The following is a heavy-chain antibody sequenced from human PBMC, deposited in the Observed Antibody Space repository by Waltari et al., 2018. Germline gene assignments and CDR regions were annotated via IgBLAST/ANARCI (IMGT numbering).Heavy chain of an antibody. CDR3: ARGKTGYSHGFDV. J-gene: IGHJ6*02. V-gene: IGHV4-34*01. D-gene: IGHD3-9*01. Sequence: QVQLQQWGAGMLKPSETLSLTCAVYGESFSGYYWIWIRQPPGKGLEWIGQINHSGHINHNPSLKSRVTISADTSKDHFSLNLTSVTAADTAVYYCARGKTGYSHGFDVWGQGHTVTVS. CDR1: GESFSGYY. CDR2: INHSGHI.